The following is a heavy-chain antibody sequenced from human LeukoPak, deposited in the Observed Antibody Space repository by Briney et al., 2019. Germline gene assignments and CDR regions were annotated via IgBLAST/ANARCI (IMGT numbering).Heavy chain of an antibody. Sequence: ASVKVSCKASGYTFTSYDISWVRQAPGQRLEWMGGISAYSGNRFYGQNLQGRVTITMDTSTNTAYMELRSLRSDDTAVYYCARVGTIRCYDYWGQGTLVTVSS. CDR3: ARVGTIRCYDY. D-gene: IGHD2-8*01. V-gene: IGHV1-18*01. CDR2: ISAYSGNR. J-gene: IGHJ4*02. CDR1: GYTFTSYD.